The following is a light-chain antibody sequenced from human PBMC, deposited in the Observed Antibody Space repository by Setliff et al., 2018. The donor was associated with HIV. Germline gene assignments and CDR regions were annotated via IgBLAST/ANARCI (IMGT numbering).Light chain of an antibody. J-gene: IGLJ1*01. CDR2: EVT. V-gene: IGLV2-14*01. CDR1: SSDVGAYIY. Sequence: QSALTQPASVSGSPGQSITISCTGTSSDVGAYIYVSWYQQKPGKAPKLMIYEVTHRPSGVSNRFSGSKSGNTASLTISGLQPEDEADYYCSSYTSSSTPVFGTGTKVTV. CDR3: SSYTSSSTPV.